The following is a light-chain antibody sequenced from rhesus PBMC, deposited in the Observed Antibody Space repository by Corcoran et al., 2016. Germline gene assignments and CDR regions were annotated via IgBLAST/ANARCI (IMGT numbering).Light chain of an antibody. Sequence: DIQMTQSPSSLSASVGETVTITCRASQGISSWLAWYQQKTGKAPKPLISKASSLQSGVPSRFSGNGSWTDFHPTISSLQSEDFATYYCQQYSSRPYSFGQGTKVEIK. J-gene: IGKJ2*01. CDR1: QGISSW. CDR3: QQYSSRPYS. CDR2: KAS. V-gene: IGKV1-22*01.